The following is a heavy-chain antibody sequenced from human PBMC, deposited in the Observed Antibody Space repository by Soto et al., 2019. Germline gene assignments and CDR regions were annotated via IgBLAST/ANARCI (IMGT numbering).Heavy chain of an antibody. V-gene: IGHV3-48*01. J-gene: IGHJ6*03. CDR1: GFTFSTYS. Sequence: ESLKISCAASGFTFSTYSMNWVRQAAGKGLEWVSYISTTSGTIYYADSVKGRFTISRDNARNSLYLQMHSLRAEDTAVYYCARDGRYCSGTGCHNEYYYMDVRAKRTTLTVSS. D-gene: IGHD3-10*01. CDR2: ISTTSGTI. CDR3: ARDGRYCSGTGCHNEYYYMDV.